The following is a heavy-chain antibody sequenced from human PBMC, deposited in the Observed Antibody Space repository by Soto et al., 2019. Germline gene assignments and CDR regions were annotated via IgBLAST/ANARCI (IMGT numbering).Heavy chain of an antibody. V-gene: IGHV4-39*01. J-gene: IGHJ5*02. Sequence: PSETLSLTCTVSGGSISSSSYYWGWIRQPPGKGLEWIGSIYYSGSTYYNPSLKSRVTISVDTSKDQFSLKLSSVTAADTAVYYCARHRAPDLYDFWSGRAEYNWFDPWGQGTLVTVSS. CDR1: GGSISSSSYY. D-gene: IGHD3-3*01. CDR3: ARHRAPDLYDFWSGRAEYNWFDP. CDR2: IYYSGST.